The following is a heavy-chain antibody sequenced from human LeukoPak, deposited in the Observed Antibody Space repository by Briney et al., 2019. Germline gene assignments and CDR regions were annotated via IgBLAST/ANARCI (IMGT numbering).Heavy chain of an antibody. CDR1: GGSISTYY. Sequence: PSETLSLTCTVSGGSISTYYWSWIRQPPGKGLEWIGYIYYSGSTNYNPSLKSRVTTSVDTSKNQFSLKLSSVTAADTAVYYCARGKRGYSSSWYDYWGQGTLVTVSS. CDR2: IYYSGST. D-gene: IGHD6-13*01. J-gene: IGHJ4*02. V-gene: IGHV4-59*12. CDR3: ARGKRGYSSSWYDY.